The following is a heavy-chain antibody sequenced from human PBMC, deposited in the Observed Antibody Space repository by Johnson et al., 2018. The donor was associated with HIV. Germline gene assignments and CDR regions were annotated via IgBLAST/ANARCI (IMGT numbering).Heavy chain of an antibody. Sequence: VQVVESGGGVVQPGRSLRLSCAASGFTFNVYALHWVRQAPGKGLEWVAVISYDGSNKYYADSVKGRFTISRDNSKNTLYLQMNSLRAEDTAVYYCARDSETYGMDAFDIWGQGTMVTVSS. CDR3: ARDSETYGMDAFDI. CDR2: ISYDGSNK. J-gene: IGHJ3*02. CDR1: GFTFNVYA. D-gene: IGHD4-17*01. V-gene: IGHV3-30*14.